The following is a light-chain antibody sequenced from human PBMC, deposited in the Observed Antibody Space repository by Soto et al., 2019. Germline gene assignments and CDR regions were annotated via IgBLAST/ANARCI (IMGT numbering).Light chain of an antibody. CDR2: DVF. CDR3: SSYAGSYTA. Sequence: QSVLTQPRSVSGSPGQSVTISCTGSTSDIGAYTFVSWYRQYPGTAPKLMIYDVFKRPSGVPDRFSGSKSGNTASLTIYGLQADDEADYYCSSYAGSYTAFGAGTKVIVL. V-gene: IGLV2-11*01. J-gene: IGLJ1*01. CDR1: TSDIGAYTF.